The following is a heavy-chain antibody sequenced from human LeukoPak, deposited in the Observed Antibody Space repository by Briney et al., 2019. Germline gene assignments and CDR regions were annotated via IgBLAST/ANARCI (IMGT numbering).Heavy chain of an antibody. CDR1: GYTFTSYD. CDR2: MNPNSGNT. V-gene: IGHV1-8*01. CDR3: ARDPGYYDSSGQDGIDDY. J-gene: IGHJ4*02. Sequence: ASVKVSCKASGYTFTSYDINWVRQATGQGLEWMGWMNPNSGNTGYAQKFQGRVTMARNASISTAYMELSRLRSDDTAVYYCARDPGYYDSSGQDGIDDYWGQGTLVTVSS. D-gene: IGHD3-22*01.